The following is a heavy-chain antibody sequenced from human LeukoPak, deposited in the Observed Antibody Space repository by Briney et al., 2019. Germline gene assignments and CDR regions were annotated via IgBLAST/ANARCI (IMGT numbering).Heavy chain of an antibody. Sequence: KPSETLSLTCTVSGDSISSYYWSWIRQPPGKGLEWIGEINHSGSTNYNPSLKSRVTISVDTSKNQFSLKLSSVTAADTAVYYCARGLFFYYGSGSYYSPVDYWGQGTLVTVSS. CDR1: GDSISSYY. J-gene: IGHJ4*02. CDR2: INHSGST. CDR3: ARGLFFYYGSGSYYSPVDY. V-gene: IGHV4-34*01. D-gene: IGHD3-10*01.